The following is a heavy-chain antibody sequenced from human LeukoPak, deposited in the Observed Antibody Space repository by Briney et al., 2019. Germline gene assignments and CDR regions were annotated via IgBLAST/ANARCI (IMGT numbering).Heavy chain of an antibody. J-gene: IGHJ5*02. V-gene: IGHV1-69*01. CDR3: ARVFLTGYGGANWFDP. CDR1: GGTFSSYA. D-gene: IGHD3-9*01. Sequence: SVKVSCKASGGTFSSYAISWVRQAPGQGLEWTGGIIPIFGTANYAQKFQGRVTITADESTSTAYMELSSLRSEDTAVYYCARVFLTGYGGANWFDPWGQGTLVTVSS. CDR2: IIPIFGTA.